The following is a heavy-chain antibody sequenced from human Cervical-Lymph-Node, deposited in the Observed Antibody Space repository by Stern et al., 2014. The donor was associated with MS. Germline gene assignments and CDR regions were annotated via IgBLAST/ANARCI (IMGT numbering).Heavy chain of an antibody. CDR3: ANFFIAAAGTTLYYYYGMDV. CDR2: ISAYNGNT. CDR1: GYTFTSYG. J-gene: IGHJ6*02. D-gene: IGHD6-13*01. Sequence: QVQLMQSGAEVKKPGASVKVSCKASGYTFTSYGISWVRQAPGQGLEWMGWISAYNGNTNYAQKLQGRVTMTTDTSTSTAYMELRSLRSDDTAVYYCANFFIAAAGTTLYYYYGMDVWGQGTTVTVSS. V-gene: IGHV1-18*01.